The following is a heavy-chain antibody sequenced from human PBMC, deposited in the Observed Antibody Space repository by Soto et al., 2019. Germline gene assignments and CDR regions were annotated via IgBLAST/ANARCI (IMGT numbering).Heavy chain of an antibody. V-gene: IGHV3-23*01. CDR2: ISGSGGST. Sequence: PGGSLRLSCAASGFTFSSYAMSWVRQAPGKGLEWVSAISGSGGSTYYADSVKGRFTISRDNSKNTLYLQMNSLRAEDTAVYYCAKDPVAIFGVVTPPWYMDVWGKGTTVTVS. CDR1: GFTFSSYA. D-gene: IGHD3-3*01. CDR3: AKDPVAIFGVVTPPWYMDV. J-gene: IGHJ6*03.